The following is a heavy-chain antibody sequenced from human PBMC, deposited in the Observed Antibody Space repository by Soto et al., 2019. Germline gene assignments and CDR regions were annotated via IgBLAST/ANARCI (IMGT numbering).Heavy chain of an antibody. Sequence: EVQLLQSGGGLVQPGGSLRLSCAASGFSFGNYVMNWVRQAPGKGLEWVAGISDSGGSSSSADSVKGRFTVSRDNSKKTLYLRMDSRADDDTAVYYGTKGGDWCRYYAHHWGQGALVTVAS. CDR1: GFSFGNYV. CDR3: TKGGDWCRYYAHH. J-gene: IGHJ1*01. CDR2: ISDSGGSS. D-gene: IGHD3-16*01. V-gene: IGHV3-23*01.